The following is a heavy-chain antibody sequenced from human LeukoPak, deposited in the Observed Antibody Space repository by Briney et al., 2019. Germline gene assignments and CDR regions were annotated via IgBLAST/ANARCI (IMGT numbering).Heavy chain of an antibody. V-gene: IGHV3-30*02. CDR1: GFTFSSYG. J-gene: IGHJ4*02. CDR2: IRYDGSNE. Sequence: TGGSLRLSCAASGFTFSSYGMHWVRQAPGKGLEWVAFIRYDGSNEYYADSVKGRFTISRDNSKNTLYLQMNSLRAEDTAVYYCAKDLRRQPIDYWGQGTLVTVSS. D-gene: IGHD6-13*01. CDR3: AKDLRRQPIDY.